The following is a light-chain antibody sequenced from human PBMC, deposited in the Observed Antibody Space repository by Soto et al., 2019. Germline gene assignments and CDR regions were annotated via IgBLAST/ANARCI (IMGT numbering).Light chain of an antibody. J-gene: IGKJ4*01. V-gene: IGKV4-1*01. CDR3: KTYYTTKLT. Sequence: DIVMTQSPDSLSVSLGERATIKCKSSQSVLYSSNNKNYLGWYQQKPGQHPKLLIYWASTRESGVNDRFSGSGSGTDFTLNIRSLKAEEVALYDCKTYYTTKLTVGGGTKVDIK. CDR1: QSVLYSSNNKNY. CDR2: WAS.